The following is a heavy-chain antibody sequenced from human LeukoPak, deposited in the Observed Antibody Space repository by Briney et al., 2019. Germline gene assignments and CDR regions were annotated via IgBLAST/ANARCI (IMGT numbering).Heavy chain of an antibody. D-gene: IGHD5-12*01. J-gene: IGHJ4*02. V-gene: IGHV3-23*01. CDR1: GFTFSSYA. Sequence: GGSLRLSCAASGFTFSSYAMSWVRQAPGKGLEWVSAISGSGGSTYYADSVKGRFTISRDNSKNTLYLQMNSLRAEDTAVYYCAKDIGPLLDIVATSYFDYWGQGTLVTVSS. CDR2: ISGSGGST. CDR3: AKDIGPLLDIVATSYFDY.